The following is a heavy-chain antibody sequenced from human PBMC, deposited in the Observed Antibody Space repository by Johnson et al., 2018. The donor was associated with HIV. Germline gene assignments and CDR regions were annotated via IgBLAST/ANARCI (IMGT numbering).Heavy chain of an antibody. CDR3: AKLTILGVVPPNEGDAFDI. D-gene: IGHD3-3*01. Sequence: QVQLVESGGGVVQPGGSLRLSCAASGFTFSSYGMHWVRQAPGKGLEWVAFIRYDGSYKYYADSVKGRFTISRDNSKNTLYLQMHSLGAEDTAVYYCAKLTILGVVPPNEGDAFDIWGQGTMVTVSS. J-gene: IGHJ3*02. CDR2: IRYDGSYK. V-gene: IGHV3-30*02. CDR1: GFTFSSYG.